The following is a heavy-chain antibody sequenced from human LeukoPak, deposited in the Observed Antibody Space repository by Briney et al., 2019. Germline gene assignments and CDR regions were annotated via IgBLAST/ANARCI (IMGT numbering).Heavy chain of an antibody. J-gene: IGHJ3*02. CDR3: ARVLCSGGTCLDAFDI. Sequence: GGSLRLSCAASGFTFSTYSMNWVRQAPGKGLEWVSSISSGSSYRYYADSVKGRFTISRDNAKNSLYLEMNSLRAEDTAVYYCARVLCSGGTCLDAFDIWGQGTMVTVSS. CDR1: GFTFSTYS. D-gene: IGHD2-15*01. CDR2: ISSGSSYR. V-gene: IGHV3-21*01.